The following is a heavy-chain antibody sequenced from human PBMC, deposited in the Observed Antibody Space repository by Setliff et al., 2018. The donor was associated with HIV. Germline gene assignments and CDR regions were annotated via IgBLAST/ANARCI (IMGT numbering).Heavy chain of an antibody. CDR3: GRARSSWYNTSPYYFDS. CDR2: FSYTDEP. Sequence: ASETLSLTCTVSGVSVRSGDHWSWVRQAPGKGLELIGYFSYTDEPYINYLEYFNPSLKNRLAITLDKPRNQFSLKLTSVTAADTAVYYCGRARSSWYNTSPYYFDSWGQGTLVTVSS. CDR1: GVSVRSGDH. D-gene: IGHD1-20*01. J-gene: IGHJ4*02. V-gene: IGHV4-30-4*08.